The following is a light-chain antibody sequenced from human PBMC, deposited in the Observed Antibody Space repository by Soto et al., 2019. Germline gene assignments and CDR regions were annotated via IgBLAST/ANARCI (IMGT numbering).Light chain of an antibody. Sequence: QSALTQPPSASWSPGQSVTISCTATSGDVGGYNYVSWYQQHPGKAPKLMIYEVSKRPSGVPDRFSGSKSGNTASLTVSGLQAEDEADYYCSSYAGSNNYVFGTGTKLTVL. V-gene: IGLV2-8*01. CDR2: EVS. CDR1: SGDVGGYNY. J-gene: IGLJ1*01. CDR3: SSYAGSNNYV.